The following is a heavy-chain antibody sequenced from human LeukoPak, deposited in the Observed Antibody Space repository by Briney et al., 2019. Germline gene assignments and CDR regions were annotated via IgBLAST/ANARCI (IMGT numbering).Heavy chain of an antibody. J-gene: IGHJ5*02. CDR2: ISSSGSTI. V-gene: IGHV3-48*04. CDR3: ARGGHYYGSGEPFDP. Sequence: QPGGSLRLSCAASGFTFSIYNMNWVRQAPGKGLEWVSYISSSGSTIYYADSVKGRFTISRDNAKNSLYLQMNSLRAEDTAVYYCARGGHYYGSGEPFDPWGQGTLVTVSS. D-gene: IGHD3-10*01. CDR1: GFTFSIYN.